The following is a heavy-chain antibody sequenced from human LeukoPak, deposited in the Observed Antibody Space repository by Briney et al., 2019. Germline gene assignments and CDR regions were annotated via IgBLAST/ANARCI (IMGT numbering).Heavy chain of an antibody. J-gene: IGHJ4*02. CDR2: IIPIFGTA. Sequence: SVKVSRKASGGTFSSYAISWVRQAPGQGLEWMGGIIPIFGTANYAQKFQGRVTITTDESTSTAYMELSSLRSEDTAVYYCARGNVDTAMVFDYWGQGTLVTVSS. D-gene: IGHD5-18*01. CDR3: ARGNVDTAMVFDY. V-gene: IGHV1-69*05. CDR1: GGTFSSYA.